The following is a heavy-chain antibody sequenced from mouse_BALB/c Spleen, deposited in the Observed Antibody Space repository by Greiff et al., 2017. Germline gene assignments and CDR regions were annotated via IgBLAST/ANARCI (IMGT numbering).Heavy chain of an antibody. CDR2: ISYDGSN. J-gene: IGHJ3*01. V-gene: IGHV3-6*02. Sequence: ESGPGLVKPSQSLSLTCSVTGYSITSGYYWNWIRQFPGNKLEWMGYISYDGSNNYNPSLKNRISITRDTSKNQFFLKLNSVTTEDTATYYCATYDYDPSWFAYWGQGTLVTVSA. CDR1: GYSITSGYY. D-gene: IGHD2-4*01. CDR3: ATYDYDPSWFAY.